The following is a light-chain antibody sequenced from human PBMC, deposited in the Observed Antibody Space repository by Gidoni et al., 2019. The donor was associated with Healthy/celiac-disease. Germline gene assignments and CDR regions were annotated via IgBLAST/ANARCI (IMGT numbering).Light chain of an antibody. CDR1: QSVSSN. Sequence: EIVMTQSPATLSVSPGERATLSCRASQSVSSNLAWYQQKPGQAPRLLIYGASTRATGIPARLSGSGSGTEFTRTISSMQSEDFAVYYCQQHNNWPPWGFGQGTKVEIK. V-gene: IGKV3-15*01. CDR2: GAS. J-gene: IGKJ1*01. CDR3: QQHNNWPPWG.